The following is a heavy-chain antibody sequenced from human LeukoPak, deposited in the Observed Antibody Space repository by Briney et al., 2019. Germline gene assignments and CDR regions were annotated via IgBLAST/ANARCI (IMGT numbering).Heavy chain of an antibody. J-gene: IGHJ6*03. V-gene: IGHV1-18*01. CDR3: ARNLKPVVVPAASYYYFYYMDV. CDR1: GYTFTSYG. Sequence: GASVKVSCKASGYTFTSYGISWVRQAPGQGLEWMGWISAYNGNTNYAQKLQGRVTMTTDTSTSTAYMELRSLRSDDTAVYYCARNLKPVVVPAASYYYFYYMDVWGKGTTVTVSS. D-gene: IGHD2-2*01. CDR2: ISAYNGNT.